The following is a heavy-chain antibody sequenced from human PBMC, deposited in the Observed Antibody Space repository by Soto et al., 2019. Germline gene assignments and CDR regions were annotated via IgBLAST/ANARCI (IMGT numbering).Heavy chain of an antibody. D-gene: IGHD3-10*01. CDR1: GFTFSSYW. CDR2: INGDGSST. J-gene: IGHJ6*02. V-gene: IGHV3-74*01. CDR3: ARDLLYGSGSYYYFYGMDV. Sequence: PGGSLRLSAAASGFTFSSYWMHWVRQAPGKGLVWVSRINGDGSSTSYADSVKGRFTISRDNAKNTLYLQMNSLRAEDTAVYYCARDLLYGSGSYYYFYGMDVWGQGTTVTVS.